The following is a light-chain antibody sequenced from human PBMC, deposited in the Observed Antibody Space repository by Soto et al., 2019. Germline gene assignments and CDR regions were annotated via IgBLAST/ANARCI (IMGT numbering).Light chain of an antibody. V-gene: IGLV2-14*01. CDR1: STDVGGYDF. Sequence: QSVLTQPASVSGSPGQSITISCTGTSTDVGGYDFGSWYQQHPGKAPNLIIYAVTSRPSGVSNRFSGSKSGNTASLTSSGLQADDDDDYYGASDTTSHTRVFGTGTKLTVL. CDR3: ASDTTSHTRV. J-gene: IGLJ1*01. CDR2: AVT.